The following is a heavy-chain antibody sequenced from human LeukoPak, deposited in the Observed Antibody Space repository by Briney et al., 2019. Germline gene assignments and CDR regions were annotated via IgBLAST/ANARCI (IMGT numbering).Heavy chain of an antibody. CDR1: GYSISSGYY. CDR2: IYHSGST. D-gene: IGHD3-16*02. Sequence: SETLSLTCTVSGYSISSGYYWGWIRQPPGKGLEWIGSIYHSGSTYYNPSLKSRVTISVDTSKNQFSLKLSSVTAADTAVYYCARGPRLRLGELSSYYFDYWGQGTLVTVSS. CDR3: ARGPRLRLGELSSYYFDY. V-gene: IGHV4-38-2*02. J-gene: IGHJ4*02.